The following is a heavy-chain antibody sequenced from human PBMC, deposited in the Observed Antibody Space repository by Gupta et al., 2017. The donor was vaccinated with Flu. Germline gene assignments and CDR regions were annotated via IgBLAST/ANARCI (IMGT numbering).Heavy chain of an antibody. D-gene: IGHD2-21*01. J-gene: IGHJ4*02. CDR2: TYYSGST. Sequence: QLQLQESGPGLVKPSETLSLTCTVSGGSISSSRYYWGWIRQPPGQGPGWLGRTYYSGSTYYSPSLKSRVTISVDTSKSQFSLKLGSVTAADTAVYYCARQLWAPMIPPYFDYWGQGTLVTVSS. CDR1: GGSISSSRYY. V-gene: IGHV4-39*01. CDR3: ARQLWAPMIPPYFDY.